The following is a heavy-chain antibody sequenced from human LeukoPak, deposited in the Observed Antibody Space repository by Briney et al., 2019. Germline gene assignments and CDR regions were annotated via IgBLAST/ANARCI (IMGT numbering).Heavy chain of an antibody. J-gene: IGHJ4*02. CDR3: ARGSRYCSSTSCSYYFDY. CDR2: IYYSGST. CDR1: GGSISSGDYY. V-gene: IGHV4-30-4*08. D-gene: IGHD2-2*01. Sequence: SQTLSLTCTVSGGSISSGDYYWSWIRQPPGKGLEWIGYIYYSGSTYYNPSLKSRVTISVDTSKNQFSLKLRPVTAADTAVYYCARGSRYCSSTSCSYYFDYWGQGTLVTVSS.